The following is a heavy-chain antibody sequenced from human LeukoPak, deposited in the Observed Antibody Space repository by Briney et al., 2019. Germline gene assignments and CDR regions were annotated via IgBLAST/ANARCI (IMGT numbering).Heavy chain of an antibody. D-gene: IGHD3-10*01. CDR1: GYSISTDYF. CDR3: ARLSRGGWFDY. CDR2: IYHSGST. J-gene: IGHJ4*02. Sequence: SETLSLTCAVSGYSISTDYFRGWIRPPPGKGLEWIGSIYHSGSTHKTPSLKSRVTISVDTSKNHFSLKLTSVTAANTAVYFCARLSRGGWFDYWGQGTLVTVSS. V-gene: IGHV4-38-2*01.